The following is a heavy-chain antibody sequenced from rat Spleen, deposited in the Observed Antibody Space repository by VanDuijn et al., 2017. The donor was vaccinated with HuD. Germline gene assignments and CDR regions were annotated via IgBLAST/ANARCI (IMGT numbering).Heavy chain of an antibody. J-gene: IGHJ3*01. CDR2: ISPSGATT. CDR3: ARVGTRVSRFAY. D-gene: IGHD1-4*01. V-gene: IGHV5-19*01. Sequence: EVQLVESGGGLVQPGRSLKLSCAASGFTLSDYVIHWIRQAPTKGLEWVTSISPSGATTNYRDSVKGRFTISRDNARGTLYLQMDSLRSEDTATYYCARVGTRVSRFAYWGQGTLVTVSS. CDR1: GFTLSDYV.